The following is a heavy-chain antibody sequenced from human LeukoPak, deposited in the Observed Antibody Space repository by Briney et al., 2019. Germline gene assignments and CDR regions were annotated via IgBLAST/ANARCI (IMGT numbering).Heavy chain of an antibody. J-gene: IGHJ4*02. CDR1: GFTFSSYE. V-gene: IGHV3-48*03. CDR3: ARGGSYVHY. CDR2: INSGGSAI. Sequence: GGSLRLSCAASGFTFSSYEMNWVRQAPGKGLEGVSYINSGGSAIYYADSVKGRFTISRDNAKNSLYLQMNSLRADDTAVYYCARGGSYVHYWGQGTLVTVSS. D-gene: IGHD1-26*01.